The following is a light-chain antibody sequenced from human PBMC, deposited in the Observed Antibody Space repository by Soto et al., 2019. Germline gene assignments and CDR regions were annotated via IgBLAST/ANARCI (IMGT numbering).Light chain of an antibody. CDR2: GAS. Sequence: IVLTQSPDTLSLSPGERVTLSFRASQSVSIDLAWYQQTPGQAPRLLIYGASTRATGIPVRFSGSASGTEFTLTISSLQPDDFATYYCQQYTNYPWTFGQGTKVDIK. V-gene: IGKV3-15*01. CDR1: QSVSID. CDR3: QQYTNYPWT. J-gene: IGKJ1*01.